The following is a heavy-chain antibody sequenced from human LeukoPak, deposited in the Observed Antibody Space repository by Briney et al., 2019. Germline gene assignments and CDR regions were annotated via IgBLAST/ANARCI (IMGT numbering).Heavy chain of an antibody. J-gene: IGHJ4*02. D-gene: IGHD2-15*01. CDR2: IHHTGHI. Sequence: SETLSLTCAVYGGSFSGDFWNWIRQPPGKGLEWIAEIHHTGHINYNPSLKSRVTVSEDRSKNQFSLKLTSVTAADTAVYYCALFEVVVGSTQDFWGQGTLVTVSS. CDR3: ALFEVVVGSTQDF. CDR1: GGSFSGDF. V-gene: IGHV4-34*01.